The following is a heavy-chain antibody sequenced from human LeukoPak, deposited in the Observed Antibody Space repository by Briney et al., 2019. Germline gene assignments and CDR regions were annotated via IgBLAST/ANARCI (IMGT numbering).Heavy chain of an antibody. Sequence: KPGRSLRLSCAGSGFTFTNAWMRWARQAPGKGLEWVGRIKSEADGGTADYAAPVKGRFTISRDDSRTTLYLQMNSLKAEDTAVYYCTTDRFGANSDFGCWGQGTLVTVSS. J-gene: IGHJ1*01. D-gene: IGHD3-10*01. CDR2: IKSEADGGTA. V-gene: IGHV3-15*01. CDR1: GFTFTNAW. CDR3: TTDRFGANSDFGC.